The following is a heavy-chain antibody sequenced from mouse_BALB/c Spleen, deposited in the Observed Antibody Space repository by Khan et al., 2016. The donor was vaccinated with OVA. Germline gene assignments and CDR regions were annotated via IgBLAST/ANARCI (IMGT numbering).Heavy chain of an antibody. J-gene: IGHJ4*01. CDR1: GYSITSDYA. V-gene: IGHV3-2*02. CDR3: ARDGSRYNYAMDY. CDR2: INYSGST. Sequence: EVQLQESGPGLVNPSQSLSLTCTVTGYSITSDYAWNWIRQFPGNKLEWMGYINYSGSTNYNPALKSRISITRDTSKNQFFLQLNSVTTEDTATXSCARDGSRYNYAMDYWGQGTSVTVSS. D-gene: IGHD2-3*01.